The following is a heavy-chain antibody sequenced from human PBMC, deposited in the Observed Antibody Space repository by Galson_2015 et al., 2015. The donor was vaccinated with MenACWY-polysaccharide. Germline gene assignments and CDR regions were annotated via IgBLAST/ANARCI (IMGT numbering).Heavy chain of an antibody. CDR3: VKDASNSWFDS. CDR2: LDGSGANT. D-gene: IGHD4-23*01. Sequence: SLRLSCAASGFTFSTYGMGWVRQAPGKGLEWVSTLDGSGANTYYADSVRGRFTISRDNSKKMLYLQMNSLRAEDTALYYCVKDASNSWFDSWGQGTLVTVSS. J-gene: IGHJ5*01. V-gene: IGHV3-23*01. CDR1: GFTFSTYG.